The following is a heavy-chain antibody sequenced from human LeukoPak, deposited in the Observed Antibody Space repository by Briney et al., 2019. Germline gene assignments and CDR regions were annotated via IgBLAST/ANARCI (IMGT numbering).Heavy chain of an antibody. CDR3: AKRVVVAATTYYFDY. V-gene: IGHV3-23*01. J-gene: IGHJ4*02. CDR1: GFIFSSYA. D-gene: IGHD2-15*01. CDR2: ISGTTGRA. Sequence: GGSLRLSCAASGFIFSSYAMSWVRQAPGKGLEWVSSISGTTGRAYYADSVKGRFTISRDNSKNTLYLQMNSLRAEDTAVYYCAKRVVVAATTYYFDYWGQGTLVTVSS.